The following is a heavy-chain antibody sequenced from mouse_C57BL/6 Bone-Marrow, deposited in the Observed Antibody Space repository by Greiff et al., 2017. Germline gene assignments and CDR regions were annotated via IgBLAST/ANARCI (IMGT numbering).Heavy chain of an antibody. Sequence: QVQLQQSGAELARPGASVKMSCKASGYTFTSYGISWVKQRTGQGLEWIGEIYPRSGNTYYNEKFKGKATLTADKSSSTAYMQLRSLTSEDSAVYYCARRKDYWYFDVWGTGKTVTVSS. CDR2: IYPRSGNT. J-gene: IGHJ1*03. CDR3: ARRKDYWYFDV. CDR1: GYTFTSYG. V-gene: IGHV1-81*01.